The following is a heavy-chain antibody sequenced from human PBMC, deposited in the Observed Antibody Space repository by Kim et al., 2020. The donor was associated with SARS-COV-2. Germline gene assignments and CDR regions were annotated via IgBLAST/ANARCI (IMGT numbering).Heavy chain of an antibody. CDR3: ARNCGGDCSHAFDI. CDR1: GFTFSGYW. J-gene: IGHJ3*02. V-gene: IGHV3-7*01. Sequence: GGSLRLSCAASGFTFSGYWMSWVRQAPGMGLEWVASIQQDGSEKYYVDSAKGRFTISRDNARNSLYLQMNSLRAEETAVYYCARNCGGDCSHAFDIWGLGTMVTVSS. CDR2: IQQDGSEK. D-gene: IGHD2-21*02.